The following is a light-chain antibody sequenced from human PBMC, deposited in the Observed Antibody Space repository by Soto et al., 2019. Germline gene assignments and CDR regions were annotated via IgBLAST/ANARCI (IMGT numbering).Light chain of an antibody. Sequence: EIVLTQSPGTLSMSPGERATLSCRASQSVSRRYVAWHQQKPGQAPRLLLSGATNRATGIPDRFSGSGSGTDFTLTISRLEPEDFAVYYCQQYSNSPFTFGPGTKVEIK. V-gene: IGKV3-20*01. CDR3: QQYSNSPFT. CDR2: GAT. J-gene: IGKJ3*01. CDR1: QSVSRRY.